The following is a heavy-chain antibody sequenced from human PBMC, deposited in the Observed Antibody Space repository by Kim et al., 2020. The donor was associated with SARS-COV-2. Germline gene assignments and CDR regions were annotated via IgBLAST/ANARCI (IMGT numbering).Heavy chain of an antibody. V-gene: IGHV1-24*01. D-gene: IGHD3-3*01. CDR1: GYTLTELS. CDR2: FDPEDGET. J-gene: IGHJ5*02. Sequence: ASVKVSCKVSGYTLTELSMHWVRQAPGKGIEWMGGFDPEDGETIYAQKFQGRVTMTEDTSTDTAYMELSSLRSEDTAVYYCATSPGVWGGYSANWFDPWGQGTLVTVSS. CDR3: ATSPGVWGGYSANWFDP.